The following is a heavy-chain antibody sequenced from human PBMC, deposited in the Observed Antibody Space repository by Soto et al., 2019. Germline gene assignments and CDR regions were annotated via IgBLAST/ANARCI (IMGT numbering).Heavy chain of an antibody. D-gene: IGHD2-15*01. CDR3: AKRGPIIPYCSGGSCYLGIRYNYMDV. J-gene: IGHJ6*03. CDR1: GFTFSSYA. V-gene: IGHV3-23*01. CDR2: ISGSGGST. Sequence: GGSLRLSCAASGFTFSSYAMSWVRQAPGKGLEWVSAISGSGGSTYYADSVKGRFTISRDNSKNTLYLQMNSLRAEDTAVYYCAKRGPIIPYCSGGSCYLGIRYNYMDVWGKGTTVTVSS.